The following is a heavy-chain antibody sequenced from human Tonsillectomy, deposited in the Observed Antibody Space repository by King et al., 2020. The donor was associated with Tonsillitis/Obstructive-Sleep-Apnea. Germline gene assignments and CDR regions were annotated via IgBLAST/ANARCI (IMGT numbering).Heavy chain of an antibody. CDR2: FSGYNGNT. CDR1: GYTFTNYG. Sequence: VQLVESGVEVKKPGASVKVSCKASGYTFTNYGISWVRQAPGQGLEWMGWFSGYNGNTNYAQNLQGRVTITADTSTTTAYMELRSLRSDDTAVYYCASGGYSNYVDYWGQGTLVTVSS. CDR3: ASGGYSNYVDY. D-gene: IGHD5-18*01. J-gene: IGHJ4*02. V-gene: IGHV1-18*01.